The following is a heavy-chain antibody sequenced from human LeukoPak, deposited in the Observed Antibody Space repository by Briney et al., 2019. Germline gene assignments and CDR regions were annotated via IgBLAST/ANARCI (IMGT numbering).Heavy chain of an antibody. Sequence: GASVKVSCKASVYSFTTYGINWVRQAPGQGLEWMVGMNPNNDNTDYAQKFQGRVTITRNTSISTVYMELSSLRSEDTAVYYCARQAYTYVVYNYYYYMDVWGKGTTVTVSS. J-gene: IGHJ6*03. CDR2: MNPNNDNT. CDR1: VYSFTTYG. CDR3: ARQAYTYVVYNYYYYMDV. V-gene: IGHV1-8*03. D-gene: IGHD5-18*01.